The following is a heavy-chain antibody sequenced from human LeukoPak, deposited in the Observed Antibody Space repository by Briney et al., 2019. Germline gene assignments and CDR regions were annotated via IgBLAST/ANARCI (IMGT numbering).Heavy chain of an antibody. CDR3: ARGTSSGWYGFDS. Sequence: PSETLSLTCTVSGGSISSYYWSWIRQPPGKGLERIGYIYYSGTTNYNPSLKSRVTISVDTSKNQFSLKLNSVTAADTAVYYCARGTSSGWYGFDSWGQGTLVTVSS. D-gene: IGHD6-19*01. CDR1: GGSISSYY. CDR2: IYYSGTT. V-gene: IGHV4-59*01. J-gene: IGHJ4*02.